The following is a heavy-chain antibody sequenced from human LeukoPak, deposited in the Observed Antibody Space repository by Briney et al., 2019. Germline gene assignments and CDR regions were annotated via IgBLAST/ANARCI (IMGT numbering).Heavy chain of an antibody. CDR1: GFTFSSYG. CDR2: MRYDGSKK. Sequence: GGPLRLSCAASGFTFSSYGMHWVRQAPGKGLAWVAFMRYDGSKKYYADSVKGRFTISRDNSKNTLYLQMNSLRVEDTTVYYCAKREEDYMDVWGKGTTVTISS. V-gene: IGHV3-30*02. D-gene: IGHD1-26*01. J-gene: IGHJ6*03. CDR3: AKREEDYMDV.